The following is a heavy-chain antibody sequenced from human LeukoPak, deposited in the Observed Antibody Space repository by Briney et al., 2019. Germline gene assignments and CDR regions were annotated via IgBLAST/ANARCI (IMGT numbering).Heavy chain of an antibody. V-gene: IGHV1-2*02. J-gene: IGHJ4*02. CDR3: ATSDYYDSSGTPHY. D-gene: IGHD3-22*01. CDR2: INPNSGGT. Sequence: ASVKVSCKASGYTFTGYYIHWVRQAPGQGLEWMGWINPNSGGTNYAQKFQGRVTMTRDTSISTAYMELSRLRSDDTAVYYCATSDYYDSSGTPHYWGQGTLVTVSS. CDR1: GYTFTGYY.